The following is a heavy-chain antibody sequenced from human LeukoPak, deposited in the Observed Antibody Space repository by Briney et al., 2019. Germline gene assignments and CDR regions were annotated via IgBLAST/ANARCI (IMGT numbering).Heavy chain of an antibody. Sequence: SETLSLTGTVSGGSISSGCYYWSWIRQHPGKGLEWIGYIYYSGSTYYNPSLKSRVTISVDTSKNQFSLKLSSVTAADTAVYYCARTRGWSTHLDIWGQGTMVTVSS. D-gene: IGHD2-15*01. CDR1: GGSISSGCYY. V-gene: IGHV4-31*03. CDR2: IYYSGST. CDR3: ARTRGWSTHLDI. J-gene: IGHJ3*02.